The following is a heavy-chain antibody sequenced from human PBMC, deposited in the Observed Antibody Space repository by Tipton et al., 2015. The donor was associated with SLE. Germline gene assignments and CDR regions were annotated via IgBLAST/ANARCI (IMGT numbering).Heavy chain of an antibody. D-gene: IGHD6-19*01. CDR2: ISGSGGST. V-gene: IGHV3-23*01. CDR3: ATLPYSSGVDY. CDR1: GFTFSSYA. J-gene: IGHJ4*02. Sequence: SLRLSCAASGFTFSSYAMSWVRQAPGKGLEWASAISGSGGSTYYADSVKGRFTISRDNSKNTLYLQMNSLRAEDTAVYYCATLPYSSGVDYWGQGTLVTVSS.